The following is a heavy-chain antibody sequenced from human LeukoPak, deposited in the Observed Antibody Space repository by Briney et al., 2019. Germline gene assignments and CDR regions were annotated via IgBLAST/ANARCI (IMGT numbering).Heavy chain of an antibody. V-gene: IGHV3-66*01. CDR2: IDSGGHT. J-gene: IGHJ4*02. CDR3: ARVPRGYYIIQFDY. CDR1: GFTVSSRY. D-gene: IGHD3-3*01. Sequence: GGSLRLSCAASGFTVSSRYMSWVRQAPGKGLEWVSAIDSGGHTYYADSVKGRFTISRDNSKNKLHLQINSLRAEDTAVYYCARVPRGYYIIQFDYWGQGTLVTVSS.